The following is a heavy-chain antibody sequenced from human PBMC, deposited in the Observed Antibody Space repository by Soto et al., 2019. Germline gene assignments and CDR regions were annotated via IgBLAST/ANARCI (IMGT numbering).Heavy chain of an antibody. V-gene: IGHV4-4*02. CDR3: TKNSFYALDY. J-gene: IGHJ4*02. D-gene: IGHD4-17*01. Sequence: SETLSLTCAVSGASISNNNWRSWVRQPPGEGLEWIGEIHHIGRINYNPSLRSRVTISIDKSTNQFSLELTSVTAADTAVYYCTKNSFYALDYWGQGALVTVSS. CDR2: IHHIGRI. CDR1: GASISNNNW.